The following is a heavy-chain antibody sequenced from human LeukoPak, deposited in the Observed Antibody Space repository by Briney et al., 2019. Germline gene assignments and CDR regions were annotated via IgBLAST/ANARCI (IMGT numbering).Heavy chain of an antibody. Sequence: SETLSLTCTVSGGSISSGDYYWSWIRQPPGKGLEWIGYIYYSGSTYYNPSLKSRVTISVDTSKNQFSLKLSFVTAADTAVYYCARDVYCSSTSCYPHWGQGTLVTVSS. CDR1: GGSISSGDYY. CDR3: ARDVYCSSTSCYPH. CDR2: IYYSGST. J-gene: IGHJ4*02. D-gene: IGHD2-2*01. V-gene: IGHV4-30-4*08.